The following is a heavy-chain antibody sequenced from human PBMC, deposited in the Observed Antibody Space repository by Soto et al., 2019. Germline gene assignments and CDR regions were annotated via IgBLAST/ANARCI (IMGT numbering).Heavy chain of an antibody. V-gene: IGHV1-69*04. CDR2: IIPILGIA. Sequence: SVKVSCKASGGTFSSYTISWVRQAPGQGLEWMGRIIPILGIANYAQKFQGRVTITADKSTSTVYMELSSLRSEDTAVYYCAREGAAGPPDYWGQGTLVTVSS. J-gene: IGHJ4*02. CDR3: AREGAAGPPDY. D-gene: IGHD6-13*01. CDR1: GGTFSSYT.